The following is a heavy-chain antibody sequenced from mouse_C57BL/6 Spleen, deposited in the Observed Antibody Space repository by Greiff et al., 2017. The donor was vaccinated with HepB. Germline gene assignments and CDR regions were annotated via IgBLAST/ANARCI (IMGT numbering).Heavy chain of an antibody. CDR1: GYTFTSYW. D-gene: IGHD2-4*01. CDR3: ERSAPYEYEAWFAY. J-gene: IGHJ3*01. Sequence: QVQLQQPGTELVKPGASVKLSCKASGYTFTSYWMHWVKQRPGQGLEWIGNINPSNGGTNYNEKFKSKATLTIDKSSSTAYLQLSSLTSEDSAVYDWERSAPYEYEAWFAYWGQGTLVTVSA. CDR2: INPSNGGT. V-gene: IGHV1-53*01.